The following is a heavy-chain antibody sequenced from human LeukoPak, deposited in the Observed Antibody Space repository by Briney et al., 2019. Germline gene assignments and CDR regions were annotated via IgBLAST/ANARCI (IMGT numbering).Heavy chain of an antibody. J-gene: IGHJ4*02. CDR2: VSYDGNNK. CDR1: EFIFSSYG. V-gene: IGHV3-30*03. Sequence: GGSLRLSCAASEFIFSSYGIHWVRQAPGKGLEWVAVVSYDGNNKYYADSVNGRFTISRDNSKNTLYLQMNSLRAEDTAVYYCLRDLNWSLDQWGQGTLVTVSS. CDR3: LRDLNWSLDQ. D-gene: IGHD1-20*01.